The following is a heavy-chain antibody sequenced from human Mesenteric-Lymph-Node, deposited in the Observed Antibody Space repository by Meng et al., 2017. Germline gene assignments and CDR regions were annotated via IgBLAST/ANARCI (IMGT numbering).Heavy chain of an antibody. CDR2: ISAYNGNT. V-gene: IGHV1-18*01. D-gene: IGHD6-19*01. J-gene: IGHJ4*01. Sequence: ASVKVSCKASGYTFTSYGISWVRQAPGQGLEWMGWISAYNGNTNYAQKLQGRVTMTTDTSTSTAYMELRSLRSDDTAVYYCARIIAEQWLVLGIADVGFDYWGQGNQV. CDR3: ARIIAEQWLVLGIADVGFDY. CDR1: GYTFTSYG.